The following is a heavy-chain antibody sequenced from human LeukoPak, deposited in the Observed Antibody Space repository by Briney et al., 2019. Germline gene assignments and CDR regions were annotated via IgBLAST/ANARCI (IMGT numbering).Heavy chain of an antibody. V-gene: IGHV4-39*01. CDR1: GGTISDSGYY. CDR2: IHYSGST. D-gene: IGHD3-9*01. J-gene: IGHJ4*02. Sequence: PSETLSLTCTVSGGTISDSGYYWGWIRQPPGKGLEWIASIHYSGSTYYNPSLKSRVTISVDTSKNQFSMKLTSVTAADTAVYYCARGLKTLYDILTGHYEGVAYFDYWGQGTLVTVSS. CDR3: ARGLKTLYDILTGHYEGVAYFDY.